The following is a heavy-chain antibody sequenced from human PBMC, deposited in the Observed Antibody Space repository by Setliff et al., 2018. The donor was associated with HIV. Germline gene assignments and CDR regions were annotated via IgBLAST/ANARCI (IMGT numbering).Heavy chain of an antibody. D-gene: IGHD6-6*01. CDR1: GGSVNTYY. J-gene: IGHJ4*02. Sequence: SETLSLTCTVSGGSVNTYYWTWIRQPAGRGLEWIGRIYMTGGTSSNPSLRGRVIMSLDTPKTQSSLKLSSVTAADTAVYYCARATSSPGSTPDWGQGILVTVSS. CDR2: IYMTGGT. CDR3: ARATSSPGSTPD. V-gene: IGHV4-4*07.